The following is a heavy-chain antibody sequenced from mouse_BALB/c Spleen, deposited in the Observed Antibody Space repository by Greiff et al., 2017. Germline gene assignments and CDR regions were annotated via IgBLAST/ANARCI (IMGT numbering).Heavy chain of an antibody. CDR3: NALGSGFDY. V-gene: IGHV14-4*02. D-gene: IGHD4-1*01. J-gene: IGHJ2*01. CDR2: IDPENGDT. Sequence: DVKLQESGAELVRSGASVKLSCTASGFNITDYYMHWVKQRPEQGLEWIGWIDPENGDTEYAPKFQGKATMTADTSSNTAYLQLSSLTSEDTAVYYCNALGSGFDYGGQGTTLTVSS. CDR1: GFNITDYY.